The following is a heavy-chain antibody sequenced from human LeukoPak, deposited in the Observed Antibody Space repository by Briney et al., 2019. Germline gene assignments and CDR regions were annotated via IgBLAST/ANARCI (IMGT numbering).Heavy chain of an antibody. J-gene: IGHJ6*03. CDR1: GGTFSSYA. V-gene: IGHV1-2*02. Sequence: ASVKVSCKASGGTFSSYAISWVRQAPGQGLEWMGWINPNSGGTNYAQKFQGRVTMTRDTSISTAYMELSRLRSDDMAVYYCARDRGVLLWFGELYKHYYYYMDVWGKGTTVTISS. D-gene: IGHD3-10*01. CDR2: INPNSGGT. CDR3: ARDRGVLLWFGELYKHYYYYMDV.